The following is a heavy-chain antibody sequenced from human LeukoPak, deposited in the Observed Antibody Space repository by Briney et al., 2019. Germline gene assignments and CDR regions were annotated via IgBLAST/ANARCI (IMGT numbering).Heavy chain of an antibody. CDR2: INPNNGGT. Sequence: ASVKVSCKASGYTFTSFYMHWVRQAPGQGFEWMGWINPNNGGTKDAQRFQGRVTMTRDTSINTAYMELSRLRSDDTAVYYCARDGRDSSGYYPDYWGQGTLVTVSS. CDR1: GYTFTSFY. CDR3: ARDGRDSSGYYPDY. J-gene: IGHJ4*02. V-gene: IGHV1-2*02. D-gene: IGHD3-22*01.